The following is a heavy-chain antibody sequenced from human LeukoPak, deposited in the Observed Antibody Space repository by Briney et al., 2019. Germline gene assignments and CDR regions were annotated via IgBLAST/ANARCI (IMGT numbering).Heavy chain of an antibody. D-gene: IGHD2-2*02. CDR3: AREALYCSSTSCYTVIEGYYFYY. CDR2: IIPIFGIA. CDR1: GGTFSSYA. J-gene: IGHJ4*02. V-gene: IGHV1-69*04. Sequence: EASVKVSCKASGGTFSSYAISWVRQATGQGLEWMGSIIPIFGIASYAQKFQGRVTITADKSTSTAYMELSSLRSEDTGVYYCAREALYCSSTSCYTVIEGYYFYYWDQGTLVTVSS.